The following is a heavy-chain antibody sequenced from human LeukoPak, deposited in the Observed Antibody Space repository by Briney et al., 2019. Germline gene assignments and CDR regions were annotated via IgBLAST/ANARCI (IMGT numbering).Heavy chain of an antibody. D-gene: IGHD1-1*01. CDR1: GFTFSSYW. V-gene: IGHV3-7*01. CDR2: IKEDGSGR. J-gene: IGHJ4*02. CDR3: ARDSDDSYDKIDY. Sequence: GGSLRLSCAASGFTFSSYWMSWLRQAPGKGLEWVANIKEDGSGRYYVDSVKGRFTISRDNAKNSLYLQMNSLRAEDTAVYYCARDSDDSYDKIDYWGQGTLVTVSS.